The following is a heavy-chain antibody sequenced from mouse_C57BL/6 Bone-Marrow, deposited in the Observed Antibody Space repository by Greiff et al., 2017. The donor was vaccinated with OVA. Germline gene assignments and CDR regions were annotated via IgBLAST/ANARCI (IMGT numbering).Heavy chain of an antibody. CDR1: GYTFTDYY. V-gene: IGHV1-76*01. CDR2: IYPGSGNT. D-gene: IGHD2-1*01. J-gene: IGHJ2*01. CDR3: ARSDYGKNYFDY. Sequence: VKLQQSWAELVRPGASVKLSCKASGYTFTDYYINWVKQRPGQGLAWIARIYPGSGNTYYNEKFKGNVTLTAEKSSSTAYMQLSSLTSEDSAVYFCARSDYGKNYFDYWGQGTTLTVSS.